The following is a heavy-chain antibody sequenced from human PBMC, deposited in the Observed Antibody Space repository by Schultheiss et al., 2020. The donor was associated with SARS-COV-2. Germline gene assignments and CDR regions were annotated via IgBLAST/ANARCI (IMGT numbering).Heavy chain of an antibody. CDR3: ARGTMVRGALYYYYYGMDV. Sequence: SETLSLTCAVYGGSFSGYYWSWIRQPPGKGLEWIGYIYYSGSTNYNPSLKSRVTISVDTSKNQFSLKLSSVTAADTAVYYCARGTMVRGALYYYYYGMDVWGQGTTVTVSS. CDR2: IYYSGST. D-gene: IGHD3-10*01. CDR1: GGSFSGYY. V-gene: IGHV4-59*08. J-gene: IGHJ6*02.